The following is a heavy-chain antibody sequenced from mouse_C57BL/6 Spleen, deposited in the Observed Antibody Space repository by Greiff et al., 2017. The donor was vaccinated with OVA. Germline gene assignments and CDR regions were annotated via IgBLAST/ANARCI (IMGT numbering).Heavy chain of an antibody. CDR2: ISDGGSYT. CDR3: ARDRDGNSFAY. Sequence: DVKLVESGGGLVKPGGSLKLSCAASGFTFSSYAMSWVRQTPEKRLEWVATISDGGSYTYYPDNVKGRFTISRDNAKNNLYLQMSHLKSEDTAMYYCARDRDGNSFAYWGQGTLVTVSA. V-gene: IGHV5-4*01. CDR1: GFTFSSYA. D-gene: IGHD2-1*01. J-gene: IGHJ3*01.